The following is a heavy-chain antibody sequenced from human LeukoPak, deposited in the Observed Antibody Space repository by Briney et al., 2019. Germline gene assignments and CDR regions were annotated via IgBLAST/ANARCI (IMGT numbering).Heavy chain of an antibody. V-gene: IGHV3-30*03. J-gene: IGHJ6*03. CDR1: GFTFSSYG. Sequence: GGSLRLSCAASGFTFSSYGMHWVRQAPGKGLEWVAVISYDGSNKYYADSVKGRFTISRDNAKNSLYLQMNSLRAEDTALYYCARVVTGGDYYYYYYMDVWGKGTTVTVSS. CDR2: ISYDGSNK. D-gene: IGHD5-18*01. CDR3: ARVVTGGDYYYYYYMDV.